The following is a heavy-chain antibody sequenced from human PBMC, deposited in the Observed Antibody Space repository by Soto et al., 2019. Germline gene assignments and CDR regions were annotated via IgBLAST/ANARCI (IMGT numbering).Heavy chain of an antibody. CDR2: VRQNGDEG. D-gene: IGHD7-27*01. CDR1: GFIFTDYW. V-gene: IGHV3-7*03. Sequence: EVQLEESGGGLVQPGGSLRLSCVASGFIFTDYWMPWVRQAPGKGLEWLANVRQNGDEGYYVDSVKGRFTISRDNAKNSVFLQMNSLRAEDTAVYYCARDNWGNDFWGQGTLVTVSS. J-gene: IGHJ4*02. CDR3: ARDNWGNDF.